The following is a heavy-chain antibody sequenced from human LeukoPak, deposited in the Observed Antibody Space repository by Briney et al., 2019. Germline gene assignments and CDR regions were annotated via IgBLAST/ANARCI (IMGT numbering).Heavy chain of an antibody. J-gene: IGHJ4*02. V-gene: IGHV4-34*01. CDR2: INHSGST. D-gene: IGHD2-2*01. CDR3: ARAGIVVVPALDY. CDR1: GGSFSGYY. Sequence: SETLSLTCAVYGGSFSGYYWTWIRQPPGKGLEWIGEINHSGSTNCNPSLKSRVTISVDTSKNQFSLKLSSVTAADTAVYYCARAGIVVVPALDYWGQGTLVTASS.